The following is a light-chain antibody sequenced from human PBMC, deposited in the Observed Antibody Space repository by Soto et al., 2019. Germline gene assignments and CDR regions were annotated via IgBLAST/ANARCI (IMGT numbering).Light chain of an antibody. Sequence: QSVLTQPPSASGTPEQRVTISCSGSSSNIGSNSVYWYHQLPGTAPKLLIYGNDERPSGVPARLSGSKSGTSASLAISGRQSGDDADYYCAAWDDSLTGVVFGGGTKLTVL. V-gene: IGLV1-44*01. CDR2: GND. CDR1: SSNIGSNS. CDR3: AAWDDSLTGVV. J-gene: IGLJ2*01.